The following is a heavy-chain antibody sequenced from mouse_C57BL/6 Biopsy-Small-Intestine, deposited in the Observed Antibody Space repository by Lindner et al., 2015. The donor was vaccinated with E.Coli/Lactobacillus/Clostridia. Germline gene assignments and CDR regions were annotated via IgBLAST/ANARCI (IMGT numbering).Heavy chain of an antibody. D-gene: IGHD4-1*01. Sequence: VQLQESGPGQTKPSQTLSLTCSVTGYSITSDYWNWIRKFPGNKLEYMGYISHSSRNYYNPSLKSRITITRDTSKNQYYLQLNSVTTEDTATYFCAGALGRSYAMDYWGQGTPVTVSS. CDR3: AGALGRSYAMDY. J-gene: IGHJ4*01. V-gene: IGHV3-8*01. CDR2: ISHSSRN. CDR1: GYSITSDY.